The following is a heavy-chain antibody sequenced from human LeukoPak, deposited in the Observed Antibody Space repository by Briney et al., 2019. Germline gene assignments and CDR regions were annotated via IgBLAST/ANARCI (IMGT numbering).Heavy chain of an antibody. Sequence: GGSLRLSCAASGFTFSSYSMNWVRQAPGKGLEWVSSISSSSSYIYYADSVKGRFTISRDNAKNSLYLQMNSLRAEDTAVYYCARVRRIAAAGTDYYYGMDVWGQGTTVTVSS. J-gene: IGHJ6*02. D-gene: IGHD6-13*01. CDR2: ISSSSSYI. CDR3: ARVRRIAAAGTDYYYGMDV. CDR1: GFTFSSYS. V-gene: IGHV3-21*01.